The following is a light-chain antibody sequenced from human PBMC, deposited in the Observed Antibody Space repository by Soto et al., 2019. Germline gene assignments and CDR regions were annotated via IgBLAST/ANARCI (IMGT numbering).Light chain of an antibody. Sequence: QSVLTQPPSVSAAPGQKVNISCSGSSSNIGNNYVSWYQQLPGTAPKLLIYENNKRPSGIPDRLSGSKSGTSATLGITGLQTGDEADYYCGTWDNSLSAGVVGGGTKLTVL. CDR3: GTWDNSLSAGV. CDR2: ENN. V-gene: IGLV1-51*02. J-gene: IGLJ2*01. CDR1: SSNIGNNY.